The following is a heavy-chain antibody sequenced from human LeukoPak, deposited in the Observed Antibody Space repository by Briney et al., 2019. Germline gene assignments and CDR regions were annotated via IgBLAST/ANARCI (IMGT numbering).Heavy chain of an antibody. CDR1: GGPIYSYY. J-gene: IGHJ6*03. CDR2: LYPGVST. Sequence: SETLSLTCTVSGGPIYSYYWSGFRQTAGKGLEWIGRLYPGVSTNYNPSLKSRVTMSVDASKNQFALKLSAVTAADTAVYYCARLKFYDSTGYSPGHYMDVWGKGTTVTVSS. CDR3: ARLKFYDSTGYSPGHYMDV. V-gene: IGHV4-4*07. D-gene: IGHD3-22*01.